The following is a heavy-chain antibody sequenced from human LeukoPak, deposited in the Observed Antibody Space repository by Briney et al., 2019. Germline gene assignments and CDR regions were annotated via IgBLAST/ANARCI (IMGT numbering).Heavy chain of an antibody. J-gene: IGHJ4*02. CDR2: IIPALDET. V-gene: IGHV1-69*04. CDR3: ARGVVGIAANS. D-gene: IGHD6-25*01. CDR1: GGSLDSYA. Sequence: GASVKVACRGSGGSLDSYAINWVREAPGPGLEWMGRIIPALDETNYAQKFQGRVTITADKSRSTVYMELSRLRSEDTAVYFCARGVVGIAANSWGQGTLVTVSS.